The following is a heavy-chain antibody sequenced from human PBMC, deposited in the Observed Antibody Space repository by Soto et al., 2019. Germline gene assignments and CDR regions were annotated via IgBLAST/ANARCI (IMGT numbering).Heavy chain of an antibody. CDR2: IYATGTT. CDR3: VRDGTKTLRDWFDP. D-gene: IGHD1-1*01. J-gene: IGHJ5*02. V-gene: IGHV4-4*07. CDR1: GGSISSFD. Sequence: SETLSLTCTVSGGSISSFDWSWIRKSAGEGLEWIGRIYATGTTDYNPSLKSRAMMSVDTSKKQFSLKLRSVTAADTAVYYCVRDGTKTLRDWFDPWGQGISVTVSS.